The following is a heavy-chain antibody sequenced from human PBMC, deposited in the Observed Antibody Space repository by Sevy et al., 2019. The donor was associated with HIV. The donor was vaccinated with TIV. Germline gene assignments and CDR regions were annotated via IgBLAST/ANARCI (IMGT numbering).Heavy chain of an antibody. V-gene: IGHV4-39*01. Sequence: SDTLSLTCNVSGGSMSSSRHYWGWIRQSPGKSLEWIGSRFYSGGAYYNPSLQSRVTMSVDTSKNQFSLNVNSVTAADTAVYYCARHPLGNWFDLWGQGILVTVSS. D-gene: IGHD3-16*01. CDR1: GGSMSSSRHY. J-gene: IGHJ5*02. CDR2: RFYSGGA. CDR3: ARHPLGNWFDL.